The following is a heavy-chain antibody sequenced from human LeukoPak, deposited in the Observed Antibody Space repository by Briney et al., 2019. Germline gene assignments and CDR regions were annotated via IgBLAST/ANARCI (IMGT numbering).Heavy chain of an antibody. Sequence: PGGSLRLSCVASGFRFDDYGMSWVRQAPGKGLEWVSGINWNGGSTGYADSVKGRFTISRDNAKNSLYLRMNSLRAEDTALYCCARGGSTGWYSFDYWGQGTLVTVSS. CDR3: ARGGSTGWYSFDY. V-gene: IGHV3-20*04. D-gene: IGHD6-19*01. CDR2: INWNGGST. CDR1: GFRFDDYG. J-gene: IGHJ4*02.